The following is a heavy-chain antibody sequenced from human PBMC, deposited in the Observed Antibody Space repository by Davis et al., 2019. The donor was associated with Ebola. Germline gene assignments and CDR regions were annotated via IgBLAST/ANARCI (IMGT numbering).Heavy chain of an antibody. CDR2: IDPSDSYT. CDR1: GYSFTSYW. J-gene: IGHJ5*02. D-gene: IGHD3-3*01. Sequence: KVSCKGSGYSFTSYWISWVRQMPGKGLEWMGRIDPSDSYTNYSPSFQGHVTISADKSISTAYLQWSSLKASDTAMYYCALDFWSGYTTLQEEENWFDPWGQGTLVTVSS. V-gene: IGHV5-10-1*01. CDR3: ALDFWSGYTTLQEEENWFDP.